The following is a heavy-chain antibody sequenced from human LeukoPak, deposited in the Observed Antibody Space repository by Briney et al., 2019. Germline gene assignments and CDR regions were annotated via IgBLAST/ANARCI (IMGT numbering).Heavy chain of an antibody. CDR1: GGTFSSYA. D-gene: IGHD5-18*01. Sequence: SVKVSCKASGGTFSSYAISWVRQAPGQGLEWMGGIIPIFGTANYAQRFQGRVTITTDESTSTAYMELSSLRSEDTAVYYCARDSGRWIQLWFRNYYYYYMDVWGKGTTVTVSS. CDR3: ARDSGRWIQLWFRNYYYYYMDV. CDR2: IIPIFGTA. V-gene: IGHV1-69*05. J-gene: IGHJ6*03.